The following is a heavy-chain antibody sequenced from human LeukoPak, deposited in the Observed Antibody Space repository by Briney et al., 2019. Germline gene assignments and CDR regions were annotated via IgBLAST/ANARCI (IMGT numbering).Heavy chain of an antibody. V-gene: IGHV4-34*01. CDR2: INHSGST. CDR3: ASDSGSSYYYYYGMDV. Sequence: PSETPSLTCAVYGGSFSGYYWSWIRQPPGKGLEWIGEINHSGSTNYNPSLKSRVTISVDTSKNQFSLKLSSVTAADTAVYYCASDSGSSYYYYYGMDVWGQGTTVTVSS. J-gene: IGHJ6*02. CDR1: GGSFSGYY. D-gene: IGHD6-13*01.